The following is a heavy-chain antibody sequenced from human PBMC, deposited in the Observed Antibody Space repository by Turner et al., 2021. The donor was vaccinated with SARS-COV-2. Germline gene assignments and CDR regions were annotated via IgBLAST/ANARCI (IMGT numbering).Heavy chain of an antibody. CDR1: GRSISCSSYY. Sequence: QLQLQESGPGLVKPSEPLFLACTGSGRSISCSSYYWGWIRQPPGKGLEWIGNIYYSGGAYYNPSLKRRVTISVKPSKNQFSVKLTSVTAADTTVYYCAGIMDTAMGYYGTDVWGQGTTVTVSS. V-gene: IGHV4-39*01. CDR3: AGIMDTAMGYYGTDV. CDR2: IYYSGGA. J-gene: IGHJ6*02. D-gene: IGHD5-18*01.